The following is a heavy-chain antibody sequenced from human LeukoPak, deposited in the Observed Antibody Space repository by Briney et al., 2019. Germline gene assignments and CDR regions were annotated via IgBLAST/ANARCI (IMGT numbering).Heavy chain of an antibody. CDR1: GFTFSISA. J-gene: IGHJ4*02. CDR3: AKDLYYDSSPPYYFDY. Sequence: PGGSLRLSCAASGFTFSISAMSWVRQAPGKGLEWVSGISAGGSSTYYADSVKGRFTISRDNSKNTLYLQMSSLRAEDTAIYYCAKDLYYDSSPPYYFDYWGQGTLVTVSS. CDR2: ISAGGSST. D-gene: IGHD3-22*01. V-gene: IGHV3-23*01.